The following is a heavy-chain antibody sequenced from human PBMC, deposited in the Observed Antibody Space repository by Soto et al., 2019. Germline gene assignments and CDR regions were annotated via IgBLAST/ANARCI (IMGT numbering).Heavy chain of an antibody. D-gene: IGHD1-26*01. Sequence: QVQLQQWGAGLLKPSETLSLNCAVYGGSFSGYYWSWIRQPPGKGLEWIGEINHSGSTNYNPSLKSRVTISVDTSKNQFSLKLSSVTAADTAVYYCARGRIVGAEKPSLNDYWGQGTLVTVSS. CDR3: ARGRIVGAEKPSLNDY. CDR2: INHSGST. J-gene: IGHJ4*02. V-gene: IGHV4-34*01. CDR1: GGSFSGYY.